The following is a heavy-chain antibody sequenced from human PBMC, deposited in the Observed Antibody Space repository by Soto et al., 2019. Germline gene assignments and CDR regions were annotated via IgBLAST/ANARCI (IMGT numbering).Heavy chain of an antibody. J-gene: IGHJ4*02. CDR2: ISAYNGNT. V-gene: IGHV1-18*01. Sequence: ASVKVSCKASGYTFTSYGISWVRQAPGQGLEWMGWISAYNGNTNYAQKFQGRVTITADESTSTAYMELSSLRSEDTAVYYCAREVITMILFGYFDYWGQGTLVTVSS. CDR1: GYTFTSYG. CDR3: AREVITMILFGYFDY. D-gene: IGHD3-22*01.